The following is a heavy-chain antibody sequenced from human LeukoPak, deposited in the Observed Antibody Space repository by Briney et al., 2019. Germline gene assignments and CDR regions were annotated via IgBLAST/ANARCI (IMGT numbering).Heavy chain of an antibody. J-gene: IGHJ5*02. CDR1: GYSISSGYQ. D-gene: IGHD2-2*01. CDR3: ARDPRWLTPDCTSTSCYENYFDP. CDR2: IYHSGSA. Sequence: PSETLPLTCGVSGYSISSGYQWAWIRQSPGEGLEWIGSIYHSGSAHYNPSLKSRVTISVETSKNQFSLNMYPVTAADTAVYYCARDPRWLTPDCTSTSCYENYFDPWGQGTLVTVSS. V-gene: IGHV4-38-2*02.